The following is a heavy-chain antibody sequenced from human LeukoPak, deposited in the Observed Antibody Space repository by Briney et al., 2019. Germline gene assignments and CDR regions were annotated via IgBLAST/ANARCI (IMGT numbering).Heavy chain of an antibody. CDR2: ISGSGGST. V-gene: IGHV3-23*01. CDR3: AKKGIVVVDGMDV. Sequence: GGSLRLSCAASGFIFSSYAMSWVRQVPGKGLEWVSAISGSGGSTYYADSVKGRFTISRDNSKNTLYLQMNSLRAEDTAVYYCAKKGIVVVDGMDVWGQGTTVTVSS. CDR1: GFIFSSYA. D-gene: IGHD2-2*01. J-gene: IGHJ6*02.